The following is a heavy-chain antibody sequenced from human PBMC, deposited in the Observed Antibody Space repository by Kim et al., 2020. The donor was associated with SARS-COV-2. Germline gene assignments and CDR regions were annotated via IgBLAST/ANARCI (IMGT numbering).Heavy chain of an antibody. CDR2: IYYSGST. CDR1: GGSISSSSYY. V-gene: IGHV4-39*01. CDR3: ARHRKPGGYDFWSGYGFDP. D-gene: IGHD3-3*01. Sequence: SETLSLTCTVSGGSISSSSYYWGWIRQPPGKGLEWIGSIYYSGSTYYNPSLKSRVTISVDTSKNQFSLKLSSVTAADTAVYYCARHRKPGGYDFWSGYGFDPWGQGTLVTVSS. J-gene: IGHJ5*02.